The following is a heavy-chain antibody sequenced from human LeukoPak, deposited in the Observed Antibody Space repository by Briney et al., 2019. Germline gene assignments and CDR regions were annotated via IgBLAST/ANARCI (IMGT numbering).Heavy chain of an antibody. Sequence: PSETPSLTCTVSGYSISSGYYWGWIRQPPGKGLEWIGSIYHSGSTYYNPSLKSRVTISVDTSKNQFSLKLSSVTAADTAVYYCGGINGVDFDYWGQGTLVTVSS. CDR1: GYSISSGYY. CDR3: GGINGVDFDY. J-gene: IGHJ4*02. V-gene: IGHV4-38-2*02. CDR2: IYHSGST. D-gene: IGHD2-8*01.